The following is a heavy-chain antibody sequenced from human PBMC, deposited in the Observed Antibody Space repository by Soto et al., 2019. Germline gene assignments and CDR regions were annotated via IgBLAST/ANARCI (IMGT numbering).Heavy chain of an antibody. J-gene: IGHJ4*02. V-gene: IGHV4-39*01. CDR3: ARLLYGDLTFDY. CDR1: GGSISSSSYY. Sequence: SETLSLTCTVSGGSISSSSYYWGWIRQPPGKGLEWIGSIYYSGSTYYNPSLKSRVTISVDTSKNQFSLKLSSVTAAVTAVYYCARLLYGDLTFDYWGQGTLVTVSS. CDR2: IYYSGST. D-gene: IGHD4-17*01.